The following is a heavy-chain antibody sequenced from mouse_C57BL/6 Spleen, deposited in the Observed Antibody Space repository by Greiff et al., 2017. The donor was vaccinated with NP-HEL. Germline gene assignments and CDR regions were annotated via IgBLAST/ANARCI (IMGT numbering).Heavy chain of an antibody. Sequence: QVQLKQSGAELAKPGASVKLSCKASGYTFTSYWMHWVKQRPGQGLEWIGYINPSSGYTKYNQKFKDQATLTADKSSSTAYMQLSSLTYEDSAVYYCARSAYYSNYGGAMDYWGQGTSVTVSS. D-gene: IGHD2-5*01. J-gene: IGHJ4*01. CDR3: ARSAYYSNYGGAMDY. CDR1: GYTFTSYW. CDR2: INPSSGYT. V-gene: IGHV1-7*01.